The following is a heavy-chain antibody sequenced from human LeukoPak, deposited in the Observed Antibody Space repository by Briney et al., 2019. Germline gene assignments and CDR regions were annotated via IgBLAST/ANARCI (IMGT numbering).Heavy chain of an antibody. J-gene: IGHJ5*02. Sequence: SETLSLTCTVSGGSIRSGDYYWNWIRQSPGKGLEWIGYISHSGNTYYNPSLKSRITISVGTSKNQFSLKLSSVTAADTAVYYCARHINGDWFDPWGQGILVTVSA. CDR3: ARHINGDWFDP. CDR2: ISHSGNT. CDR1: GGSIRSGDYY. D-gene: IGHD1-20*01. V-gene: IGHV4-30-4*01.